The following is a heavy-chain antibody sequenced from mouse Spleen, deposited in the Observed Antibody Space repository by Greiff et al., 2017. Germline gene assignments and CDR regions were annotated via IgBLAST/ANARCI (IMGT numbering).Heavy chain of an antibody. CDR1: GFTFSSYT. CDR2: ISSGGGNT. J-gene: IGHJ4*01. D-gene: IGHD2-5*01. Sequence: EVKLMESGGGLVKPGGSLKLSCAASGFTFSSYTMSWVRQTPAKRLEWVATISSGGGNTYYPDSVKGRFTISRDNARNTLYLQMSSLRSEDTAMYYCASAYYSNYAYAMDYWGQGTSVTVSS. V-gene: IGHV5-9*04. CDR3: ASAYYSNYAYAMDY.